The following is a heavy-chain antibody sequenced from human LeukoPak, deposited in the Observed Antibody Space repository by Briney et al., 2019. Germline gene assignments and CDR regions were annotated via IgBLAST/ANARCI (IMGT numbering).Heavy chain of an antibody. CDR3: ARVGAHNYYYGMDV. Sequence: ASVKVSCKASGYTFTSYDINWVRQATGQGLEWMGWMNPNSGNTGYAQKFQGRVTMTRNTSISTAYMKLSSLRSEDTAVYYCARVGAHNYYYGMDVWGQGTTVTVSS. CDR1: GYTFTSYD. CDR2: MNPNSGNT. J-gene: IGHJ6*02. D-gene: IGHD1-26*01. V-gene: IGHV1-8*01.